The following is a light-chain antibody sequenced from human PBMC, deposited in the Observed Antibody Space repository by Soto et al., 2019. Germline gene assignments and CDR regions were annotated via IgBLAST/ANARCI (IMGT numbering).Light chain of an antibody. Sequence: IQLTQSPSSLSASVGDRVTITCRASQGISSYLAWYQQKPGKAPKLLIYAASTCQSGVPSRFSGSGSGTDFTRTSSSLEPEDLETEYGHQLNRYPYTFGQGTKRESK. V-gene: IGKV1-9*01. CDR1: QGISSY. J-gene: IGKJ2*01. CDR3: HQLNRYPYT. CDR2: AAS.